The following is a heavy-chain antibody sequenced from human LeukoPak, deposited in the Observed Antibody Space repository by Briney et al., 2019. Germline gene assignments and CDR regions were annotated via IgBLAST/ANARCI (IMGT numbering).Heavy chain of an antibody. CDR3: ASGARPHSFDI. CDR1: GGSFSGYY. CDR2: INHSGST. Sequence: SETLSLTCAVYGGSFSGYYWSWIRQPPGKGLEWIGEINHSGSTNYNPSLKSRVTISVDTSKNQFSLKLSSVTAADTAVYYCASGARPHSFDIWGQGTMVTVSS. J-gene: IGHJ3*02. V-gene: IGHV4-34*01.